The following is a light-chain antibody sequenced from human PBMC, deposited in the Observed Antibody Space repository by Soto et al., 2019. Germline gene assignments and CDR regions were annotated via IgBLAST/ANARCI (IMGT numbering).Light chain of an antibody. CDR3: SSYTSISPLMV. Sequence: QSALTQPASVSGSPGQSITISCTGTSSDVGGYNYVSWYQQHPGKAPKLMIYDVSNRPSGVSNRFSGSKSGNTASLTISGLQAEDEADYYCSSYTSISPLMVFGGGTKLTVL. CDR2: DVS. V-gene: IGLV2-14*01. J-gene: IGLJ2*01. CDR1: SSDVGGYNY.